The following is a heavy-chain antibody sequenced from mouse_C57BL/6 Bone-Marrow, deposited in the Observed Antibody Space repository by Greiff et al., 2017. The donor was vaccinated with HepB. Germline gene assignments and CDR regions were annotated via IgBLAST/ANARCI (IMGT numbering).Heavy chain of an antibody. CDR3: ARDPLYSNYAMDY. D-gene: IGHD2-5*01. CDR2: ISDGGSYT. V-gene: IGHV5-4*01. CDR1: GFTFSSYA. Sequence: EVKLVESGGGLVKPGGSLKLSCAASGFTFSSYAKSWVRQTPEKRLEWVATISDGGSYTYYPDNVKGRFTISRDNAKNNLYLQMSHLKSEDTAMYYCARDPLYSNYAMDYWGQGTSVTVSS. J-gene: IGHJ4*01.